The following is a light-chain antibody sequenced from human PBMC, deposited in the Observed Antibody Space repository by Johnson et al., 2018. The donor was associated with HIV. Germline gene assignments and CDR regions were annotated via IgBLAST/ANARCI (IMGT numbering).Light chain of an antibody. CDR2: ESN. V-gene: IGLV1-51*02. Sequence: QSVLTQPPSVSAAPGQMVNISCSGSRSNIGNNYVSWYQQLPGTAPKLLIYESNQRPSGIPDRFSGSKSGTSATLGITGLQTGDEADYYCGTRPRSLSAGIFGTGTKVTGL. CDR3: GTRPRSLSAGI. CDR1: RSNIGNNY. J-gene: IGLJ1*01.